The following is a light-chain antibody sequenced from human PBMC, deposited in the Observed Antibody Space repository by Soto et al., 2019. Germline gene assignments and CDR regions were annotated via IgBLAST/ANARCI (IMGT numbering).Light chain of an antibody. CDR3: QQYNNWPLT. V-gene: IGKV3D-15*01. CDR2: GAS. Sequence: ETVMTQSPATLSVSPGERATLSCRASQSVRNNLAWYKQKSGQAPRLLIYGASIRATGIPARFSGSGSGTDFTLTISRLQSEDFAVYHCQQYNNWPLTFGGGTKVEIK. J-gene: IGKJ4*01. CDR1: QSVRNN.